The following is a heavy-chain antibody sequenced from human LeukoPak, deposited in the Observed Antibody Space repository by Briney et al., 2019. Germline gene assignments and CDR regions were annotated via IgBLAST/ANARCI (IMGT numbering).Heavy chain of an antibody. J-gene: IGHJ4*02. CDR2: ISGSGDKT. D-gene: IGHD1-26*01. Sequence: GGSLRLSCAASGFTFSDYAMSWVRQAPGGGLEWVSAISGSGDKTFHADSVKGRFTTSRDNSKNTLSLQMSSLRVEDSAVYYCAKDQIVGPDYFDYWGQGTLVTVSS. CDR1: GFTFSDYA. V-gene: IGHV3-23*01. CDR3: AKDQIVGPDYFDY.